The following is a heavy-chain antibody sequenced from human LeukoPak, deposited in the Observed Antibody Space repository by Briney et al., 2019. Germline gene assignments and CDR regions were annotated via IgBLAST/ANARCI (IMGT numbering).Heavy chain of an antibody. D-gene: IGHD1-26*01. Sequence: SGTLSLTCTVSGGSISSYYWSWIRQPPGEGLEWIGYIYYSGSTNYNPSLKSRVTISVDTSENQFSLKLSSVTAADTAVYYCARGAGSQGGDYWGQGTLVTVSS. V-gene: IGHV4-59*01. CDR2: IYYSGST. CDR1: GGSISSYY. CDR3: ARGAGSQGGDY. J-gene: IGHJ4*02.